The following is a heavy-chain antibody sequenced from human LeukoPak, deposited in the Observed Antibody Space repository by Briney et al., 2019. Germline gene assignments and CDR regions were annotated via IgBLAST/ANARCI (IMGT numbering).Heavy chain of an antibody. CDR1: GGSISSSSYY. CDR2: IYYSGST. CDR3: ARRGSGWPYYYYGMDV. V-gene: IGHV4-39*01. D-gene: IGHD6-19*01. J-gene: IGHJ6*02. Sequence: SETLSLTCTVSGGSISSSSYYWGWIRQPPGKGLEWIGSIYYSGSTYYNPSLKSRVTISVDTSKNQFPLKLSSVTAADTAVYYCARRGSGWPYYYYGMDVWGQGTTVTVSS.